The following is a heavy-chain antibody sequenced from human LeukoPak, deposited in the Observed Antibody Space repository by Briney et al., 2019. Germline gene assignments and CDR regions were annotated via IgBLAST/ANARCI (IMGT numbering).Heavy chain of an antibody. CDR2: ISSSIYI. V-gene: IGHV3-21*01. CDR3: ARDQDSYGQDYYDSSGYYR. CDR1: GFTFSSYS. J-gene: IGHJ4*02. Sequence: GGSLRLSCAASGFTFSSYSRNWVRQAPGKGREWVSSISSSIYIYYADSWKGRFTISRDNAKNSLYLQMNSLRAEDTAVYYCARDQDSYGQDYYDSSGYYRWGQGTLVTVSS. D-gene: IGHD3-22*01.